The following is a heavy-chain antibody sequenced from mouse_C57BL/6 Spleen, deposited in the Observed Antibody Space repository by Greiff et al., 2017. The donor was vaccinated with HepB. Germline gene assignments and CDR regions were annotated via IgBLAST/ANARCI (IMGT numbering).Heavy chain of an antibody. V-gene: IGHV5-9*01. CDR3: ARNGNYVLYYFDY. D-gene: IGHD2-1*01. Sequence: EVQRVESGGGLVKPGGSLKLSCAASGFTFSSYTMSWVRQTPEKRLEWVATISGGGGNTYYPDSVKGRFTISRDNAKNTLYLQMSSLRSEDTALYYCARNGNYVLYYFDYWGQGTTLTVSS. CDR2: ISGGGGNT. CDR1: GFTFSSYT. J-gene: IGHJ2*01.